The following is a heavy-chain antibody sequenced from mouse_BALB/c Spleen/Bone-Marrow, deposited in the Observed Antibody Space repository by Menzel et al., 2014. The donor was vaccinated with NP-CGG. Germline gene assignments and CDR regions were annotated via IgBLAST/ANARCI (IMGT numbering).Heavy chain of an antibody. CDR2: IDPANGNT. CDR3: ARHNYGSSQFAY. CDR1: GFNIKDTY. D-gene: IGHD1-1*01. J-gene: IGHJ3*01. V-gene: IGHV14-3*02. Sequence: EVKLMESGAELVKPGASVKLSCTASGFNIKDTYMHWVKQRPEQGLEWIGRIDPANGNTKYDPKFQGKATITADTSSNTAYLQLSSLTSEDTAVYYCARHNYGSSQFAYWGQGTLVTVSA.